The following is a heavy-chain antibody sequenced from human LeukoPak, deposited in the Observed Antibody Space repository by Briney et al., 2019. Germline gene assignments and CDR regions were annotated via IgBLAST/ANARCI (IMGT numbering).Heavy chain of an antibody. CDR2: ITTDGSST. Sequence: GGSLMLTCAASGFTFSSYWMHWVRQAPGKGLVWVSHITTDGSSTTYADSVKGRFTISRDNAKNTLYLQMNSLRAEDTAVYYCARDDGIYYVWGQGVLVTVSS. D-gene: IGHD2-15*01. CDR1: GFTFSSYW. J-gene: IGHJ4*02. CDR3: ARDDGIYYV. V-gene: IGHV3-74*01.